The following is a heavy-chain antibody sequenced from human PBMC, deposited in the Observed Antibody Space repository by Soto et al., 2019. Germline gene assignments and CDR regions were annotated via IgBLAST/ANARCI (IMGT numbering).Heavy chain of an antibody. Sequence: QVPLVQSGAEVKKPGASVKVSCKASGYTFTSYGISWVRQAPGQGLEWMGWISAYNGNTNYAQKLQGRVTMTTDTSTSTAYMELRSLRSDDTAVYYCARDRSPGSYWDSFDYWGQGTLVTVSS. V-gene: IGHV1-18*01. CDR1: GYTFTSYG. CDR2: ISAYNGNT. CDR3: ARDRSPGSYWDSFDY. J-gene: IGHJ4*02. D-gene: IGHD2-8*02.